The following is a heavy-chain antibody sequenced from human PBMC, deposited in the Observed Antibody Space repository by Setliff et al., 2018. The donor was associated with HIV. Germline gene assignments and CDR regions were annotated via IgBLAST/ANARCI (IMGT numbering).Heavy chain of an antibody. Sequence: LSLTCTASGVSISNYYWSWIRQPAGKGLEWIGRIYTSGNTNYNPSLKSRVTMSVDTSKKQFSLKLTSVTAADTAVYYCAGHFYYSGSGIWAGLDSWGQGTLVTVSS. CDR3: AGHFYYSGSGIWAGLDS. J-gene: IGHJ4*02. CDR2: IYTSGNT. CDR1: GVSISNYY. D-gene: IGHD3-10*01. V-gene: IGHV4-4*07.